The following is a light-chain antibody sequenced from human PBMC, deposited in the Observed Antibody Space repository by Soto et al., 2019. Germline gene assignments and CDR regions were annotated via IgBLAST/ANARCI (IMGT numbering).Light chain of an antibody. CDR2: GAS. CDR3: QKRNTWPPIT. J-gene: IGKJ5*01. Sequence: EIVLTQSPGTLSLSPGERATLSCRASQSVSNNYLAWYQQKPGQAPRLLIYGASSRATGIPDRFSGDGSGTDFTLKISRLEPEDFALYYCQKRNTWPPITFGQGTRLEIK. CDR1: QSVSNNY. V-gene: IGKV3D-20*02.